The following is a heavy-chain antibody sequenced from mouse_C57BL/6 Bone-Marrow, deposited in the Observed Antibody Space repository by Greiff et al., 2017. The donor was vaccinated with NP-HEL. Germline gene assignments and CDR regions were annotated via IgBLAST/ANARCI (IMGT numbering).Heavy chain of an antibody. CDR2: IYPGSGST. V-gene: IGHV1-55*01. Sequence: QVQLKQPGAELVKPGASVKMSCKASGYTFTSYWITWVKQRPGQGLEWIGDIYPGSGSTNYNEKFKSKATLTVDTSSSTAYMQLSSLTSEDSAVYYCARGNGNHAMDYWGQGTSVTVSS. CDR3: ARGNGNHAMDY. J-gene: IGHJ4*01. D-gene: IGHD2-1*01. CDR1: GYTFTSYW.